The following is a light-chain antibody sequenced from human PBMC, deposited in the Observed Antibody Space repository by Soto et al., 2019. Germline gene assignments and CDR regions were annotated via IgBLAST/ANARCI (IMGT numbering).Light chain of an antibody. J-gene: IGKJ5*01. V-gene: IGKV1-9*01. CDR1: QGISSN. CDR3: QQLNTYPIT. CDR2: GAS. Sequence: DIQLTQSPSFLSASVGDRVTITCRASQGISSNLAWYQLKPGKAPELLIHGASTLQSGVPSRFSGSGSGTEFTLTISSLQPEDFATYFCQQLNTYPITFGQGTRLEIK.